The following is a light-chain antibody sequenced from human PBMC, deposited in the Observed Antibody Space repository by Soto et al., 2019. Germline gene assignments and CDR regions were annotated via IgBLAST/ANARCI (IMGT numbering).Light chain of an antibody. CDR1: QGISNY. Sequence: DIQMTQSPSSLSASVGDRVTITCRASQGISNYLAWYQQKPGKVPKLLIYAASTLQSGGPSRFSGSGSGTDFTLTISSLQLEDVATYYCQKYNSAPQTFGQGTKVEIK. CDR2: AAS. J-gene: IGKJ1*01. CDR3: QKYNSAPQT. V-gene: IGKV1-27*01.